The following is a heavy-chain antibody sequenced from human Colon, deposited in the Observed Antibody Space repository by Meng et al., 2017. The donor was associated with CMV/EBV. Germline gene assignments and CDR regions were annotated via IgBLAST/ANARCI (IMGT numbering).Heavy chain of an antibody. Sequence: SVKVSCKPSGGTFSSYTINWVRQAPGQGLEWLGVIIPMFGTENYAERFRDRLTITTDESTSTAYMELNSLRSEDTAVYYCATIRGRISQNQRYYYIYGMDLWGQGTTVTVSS. CDR2: IIPMFGTE. CDR3: ATIRGRISQNQRYYYIYGMDL. D-gene: IGHD2/OR15-2a*01. CDR1: GGTFSSYT. V-gene: IGHV1-69*05. J-gene: IGHJ6*02.